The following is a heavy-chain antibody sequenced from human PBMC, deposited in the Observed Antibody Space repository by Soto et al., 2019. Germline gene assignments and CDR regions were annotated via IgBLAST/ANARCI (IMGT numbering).Heavy chain of an antibody. J-gene: IGHJ4*02. V-gene: IGHV4-34*01. Sequence: QVQLQQWGAGLLKPSETLSLTCAVYGGSFSGYYWSWIRQPPGKGLEWIGEINHSGSTNYNPSLKSRVTISVDTSKNQFSLKLSSVTAADTAVYYCARVRPSRHFDYWGQGTLVTVSS. D-gene: IGHD6-13*01. CDR1: GGSFSGYY. CDR3: ARVRPSRHFDY. CDR2: INHSGST.